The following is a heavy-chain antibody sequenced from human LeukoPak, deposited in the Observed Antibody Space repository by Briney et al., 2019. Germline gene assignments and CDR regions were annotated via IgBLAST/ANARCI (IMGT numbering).Heavy chain of an antibody. CDR1: GYTFTGYY. Sequence: ASVKVSCKASGYTFTGYYMHWVRQAPGQGLEWMGWINPNSGGTNYAQKFQGWVTMTRDTSISTAYMELSRLRSDDTAVYYCARGPSGLLWFGEFSWYFDYWGQGTLVTVSS. D-gene: IGHD3-10*01. CDR3: ARGPSGLLWFGEFSWYFDY. V-gene: IGHV1-2*04. J-gene: IGHJ4*02. CDR2: INPNSGGT.